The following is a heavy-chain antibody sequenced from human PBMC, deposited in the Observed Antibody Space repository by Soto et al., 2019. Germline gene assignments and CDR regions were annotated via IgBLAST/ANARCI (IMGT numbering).Heavy chain of an antibody. Sequence: ASETLSLTCTVSGGSISSYYWSWIRQPPGKGLEWIGYIYYSGSTNYNPSLKSRVTISVDTSKNQFSLKLSSVTAADTAVHYCGRVSSGYYYGSDYYYYGMDVWGQGTTVTVSS. CDR3: GRVSSGYYYGSDYYYYGMDV. CDR1: GGSISSYY. J-gene: IGHJ6*02. D-gene: IGHD3-22*01. V-gene: IGHV4-59*01. CDR2: IYYSGST.